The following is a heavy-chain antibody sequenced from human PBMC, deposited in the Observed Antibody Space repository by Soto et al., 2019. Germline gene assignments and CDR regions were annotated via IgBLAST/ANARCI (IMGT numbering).Heavy chain of an antibody. V-gene: IGHV1-18*04. CDR2: ISTYNGDT. J-gene: IGHJ4*02. D-gene: IGHD6-13*01. Sequence: ASVKVSCKTSGYTFTNYGLTWVRQAPGQGLEWMGWISTYNGDTNYAQRLQGRVTMTTDTSTSTAFMELRGLRSDDTAVYYCAREDYSASFDYWGQGTLVTVSS. CDR1: GYTFTNYG. CDR3: AREDYSASFDY.